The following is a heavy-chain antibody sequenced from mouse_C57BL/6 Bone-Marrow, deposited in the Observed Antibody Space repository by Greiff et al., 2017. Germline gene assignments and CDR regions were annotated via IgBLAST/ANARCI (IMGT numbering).Heavy chain of an antibody. D-gene: IGHD2-2*01. CDR3: SSDGSGYEDYFAY. CDR1: GYAFSSSW. Sequence: VKLEESGPELVKPGASVKISCKASGYAFSSSWMNWVKQRPGKGLEWIGRIYPGDGDTNYNGKFKGKATLTADKSSSTAYMQLSSLTSEDSAVYFCSSDGSGYEDYFAYGGQGTTLTVSS. J-gene: IGHJ2*01. V-gene: IGHV1-82*01. CDR2: IYPGDGDT.